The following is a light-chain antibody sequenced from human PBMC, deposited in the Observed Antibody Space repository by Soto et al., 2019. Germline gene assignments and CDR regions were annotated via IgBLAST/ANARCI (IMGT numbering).Light chain of an antibody. Sequence: DIQMTQFPSFFSGSVCELFRNTCRASQSISSYLNWYQQKPGIAPKLLIYAASSFPSGGPSRFSGSGSGTDFTLTISCLQPQDFATYYCQQANSFPITFGQGTRLEIK. J-gene: IGKJ5*01. CDR1: QSISSY. CDR2: AAS. CDR3: QQANSFPIT. V-gene: IGKV1-39*01.